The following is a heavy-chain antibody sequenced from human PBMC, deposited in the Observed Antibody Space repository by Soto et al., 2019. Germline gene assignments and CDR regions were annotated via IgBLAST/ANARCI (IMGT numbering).Heavy chain of an antibody. D-gene: IGHD3-9*01. J-gene: IGHJ4*02. CDR2: ISSSSSTI. CDR1: GFTFSSYS. Sequence: HPGGSLRLSCAASGFTFSSYSMNWVRQAPGKGLEWVSYISSSSSTIYYADSVKGRFTISRDNAKNSLYLQMNSLRDEDTAVYYCARGPGPPFSTGYSHFDYWGQGTLVTVSS. CDR3: ARGPGPPFSTGYSHFDY. V-gene: IGHV3-48*02.